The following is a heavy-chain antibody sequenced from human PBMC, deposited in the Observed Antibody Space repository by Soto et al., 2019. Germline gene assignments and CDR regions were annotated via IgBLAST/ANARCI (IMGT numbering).Heavy chain of an antibody. CDR3: ARGLWFGELLLKEGFQH. CDR2: ISAYNGNT. D-gene: IGHD3-10*01. V-gene: IGHV1-18*01. J-gene: IGHJ1*01. CDR1: GYTFTSYG. Sequence: ASVKVSCKASGYTFTSYGISWVRQAPGQGLEWMGWISAYNGNTNYAQKLQGRVTMTTDTSTSTAYMELRSLRSDDTAVYYCARGLWFGELLLKEGFQHWGQGTLVTVSS.